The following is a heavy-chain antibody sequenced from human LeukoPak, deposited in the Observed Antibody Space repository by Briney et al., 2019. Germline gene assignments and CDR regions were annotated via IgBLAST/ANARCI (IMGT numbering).Heavy chain of an antibody. D-gene: IGHD3-22*01. CDR1: GYSISSGYS. J-gene: IGHJ4*02. CDR2: IYHSGNT. V-gene: IGHV4-38-2*02. CDR3: ASTGYYYDSSGYYREAFDY. Sequence: PSETLSLTCTVSGYSISSGYSWGWIRQPPGKGLEWIGNIYHSGNTYYNPSLKGRVTMSVDTSKNKFSLKLTSVTAADTAVYYCASTGYYYDSSGYYREAFDYWGQGTLVTVSS.